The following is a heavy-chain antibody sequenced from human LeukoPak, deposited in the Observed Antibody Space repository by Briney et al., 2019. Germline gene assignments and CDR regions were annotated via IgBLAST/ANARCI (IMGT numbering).Heavy chain of an antibody. CDR1: GYTFTGYY. CDR3: ARVPVAARYYGMDV. Sequence: ASVKVSCKASGYTFTGYYMHWVRQAPGQGLEWMGWINPNSGGTNYAQKFQGWVTMTRGTSISTAYMELSRLRSDDTAVYYCARVPVAARYYGMDVWGQGTTVTVSS. CDR2: INPNSGGT. J-gene: IGHJ6*02. D-gene: IGHD2-15*01. V-gene: IGHV1-2*04.